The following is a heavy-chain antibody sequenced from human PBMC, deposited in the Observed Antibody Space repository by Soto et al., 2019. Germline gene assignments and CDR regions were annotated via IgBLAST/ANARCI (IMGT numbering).Heavy chain of an antibody. CDR1: GLSFTTRGVG. J-gene: IGHJ4*02. D-gene: IGHD2-21*01. CDR2: IYWDNDR. V-gene: IGHV2-5*02. Sequence: QITLKESGPTLMRPTQTLALPCTFSGLSFTTRGVGVAWIRQPPGKTLEWLAVIYWDNDRRYRPSLTDRLSITKVTSTNQVVFTMTNMDPVDSGTYYCAHLVPGPLSFAYWGQGALVTVSS. CDR3: AHLVPGPLSFAY.